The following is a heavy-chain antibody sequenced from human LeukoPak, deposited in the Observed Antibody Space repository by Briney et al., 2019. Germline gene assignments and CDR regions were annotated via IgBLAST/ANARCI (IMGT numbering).Heavy chain of an antibody. V-gene: IGHV3-74*01. CDR2: IKTDGSST. J-gene: IGHJ4*02. CDR1: GFTFSSYW. Sequence: GGSLRLSCAASGFTFSSYWMHWVRQAPGKGLVCVSRIKTDGSSTTYADSVKGRFTISRDNAKNTLYLQMNSLRAEDTAVYYCVREGYYGSAALYSWGQGTLVTVSS. D-gene: IGHD3-10*01. CDR3: VREGYYGSAALYS.